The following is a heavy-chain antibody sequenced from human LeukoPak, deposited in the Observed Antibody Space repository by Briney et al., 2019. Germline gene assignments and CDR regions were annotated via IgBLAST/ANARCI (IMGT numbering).Heavy chain of an antibody. CDR2: IYHSGST. CDR1: GGSISSGGYY. V-gene: IGHV4-30-2*01. D-gene: IGHD6-13*01. CDR3: ARLRIAAAGPFDY. J-gene: IGHJ4*02. Sequence: PSETLSLTCTVSGGSISSGGYYWSWIRQPPGKGLEWIGYIYHSGSTYYNPSLKSRVTISVDTSKNQFSLKLSSVTAADTAVYYCARLRIAAAGPFDYWGQGTLVTVSS.